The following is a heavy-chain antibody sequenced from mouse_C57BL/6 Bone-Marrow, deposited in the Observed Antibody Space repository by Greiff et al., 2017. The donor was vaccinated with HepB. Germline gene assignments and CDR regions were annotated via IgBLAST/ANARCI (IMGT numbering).Heavy chain of an antibody. J-gene: IGHJ3*01. CDR1: GYTFTDYY. V-gene: IGHV1-19*01. CDR2: INPYNGGT. Sequence: VQLKQSGPVLVKPGASVKMSCKASGYTFTDYYMNWVKQSHGKSLEWIGVINPYNGGTSYNQKFKGKATLTVDKSSSTAYMELNSLTSEDSAVYYCARWGDFWLAYWGRGTLVTVSA. CDR3: ARWGDFWLAY. D-gene: IGHD2-13*01.